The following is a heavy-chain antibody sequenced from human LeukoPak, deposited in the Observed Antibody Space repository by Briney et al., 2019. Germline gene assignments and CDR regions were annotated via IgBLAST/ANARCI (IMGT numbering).Heavy chain of an antibody. V-gene: IGHV3-49*04. CDR3: TRDDVDIVATVGVYYGMDV. CDR1: GFTFGDYA. J-gene: IGHJ6*04. CDR2: IRSKAYGETT. Sequence: PGGSLRLSCTASGFTFGDYAMSWVRQAPGKGLEWVGFIRSKAYGETTEYAASVKGRFTISRDDSKSIAYLQMNSLKTEDAALYYCTRDDVDIVATVGVYYGMDVWGKGTTVTVSS. D-gene: IGHD5-12*01.